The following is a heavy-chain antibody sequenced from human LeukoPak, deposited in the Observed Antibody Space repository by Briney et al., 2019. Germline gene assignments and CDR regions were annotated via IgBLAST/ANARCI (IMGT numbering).Heavy chain of an antibody. CDR2: IKSKTDGGTT. V-gene: IGHV3-15*01. J-gene: IGHJ3*02. CDR3: TTGLTYDILTGYYRYPYDAFDI. CDR1: GCTFSNAW. D-gene: IGHD3-9*01. Sequence: GSLSLSCSASGCTFSNAWMSWVRQAPGKGLEWVGRIKSKTDGGTTDYDAPVKGRFTISRDDSKNTLYLQMNSLKTEDTAVYYCTTGLTYDILTGYYRYPYDAFDIWGQGTTVTVSS.